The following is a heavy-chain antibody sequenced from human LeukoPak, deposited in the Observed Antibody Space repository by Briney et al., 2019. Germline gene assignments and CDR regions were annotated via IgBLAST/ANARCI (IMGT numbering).Heavy chain of an antibody. CDR3: AKGYSRTTASYFDY. CDR2: IRRDGSEK. CDR1: GFTFSSYW. V-gene: IGHV3-7*03. D-gene: IGHD3-10*01. Sequence: GSLRLSCAASGFTFSSYWMSWVRQAPGKGLEWVANIRRDGSEKYYVDSVKGRFTISRDNAKNSLYLQMNSLTAEDTAVYYCAKGYSRTTASYFDYWGQGILVTVSS. J-gene: IGHJ4*02.